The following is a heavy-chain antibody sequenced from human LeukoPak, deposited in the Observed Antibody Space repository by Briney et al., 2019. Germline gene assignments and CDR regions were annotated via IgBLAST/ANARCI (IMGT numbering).Heavy chain of an antibody. D-gene: IGHD2-15*01. CDR3: ARATYCSGDSCYSGIFDY. J-gene: IGHJ4*02. Sequence: SETLSLTCAVYGGSFSGYYWSWIRQPQGKGLEWIGEINHSGSTNYNPSLKSRVTISVDTSKNQFSLKLSSVTAAETAVYYCARATYCSGDSCYSGIFDYWGQGTLVTVSS. CDR1: GGSFSGYY. CDR2: INHSGST. V-gene: IGHV4-34*01.